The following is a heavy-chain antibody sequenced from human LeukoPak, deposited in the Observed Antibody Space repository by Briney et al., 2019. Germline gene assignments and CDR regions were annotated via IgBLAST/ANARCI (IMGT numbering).Heavy chain of an antibody. CDR1: GFTFSDYY. J-gene: IGHJ6*02. CDR2: ITIDGSST. Sequence: GGPLRLSCAASGFTFSDYYMSWIRQAPGKGLVWVSRITIDGSSTAYADSVKGRFTISRDSAKNTLYLKMNSLRAEDTAVYYCTRDRFYAMDAWGQGTTVTVSS. CDR3: TRDRFYAMDA. V-gene: IGHV3-74*03.